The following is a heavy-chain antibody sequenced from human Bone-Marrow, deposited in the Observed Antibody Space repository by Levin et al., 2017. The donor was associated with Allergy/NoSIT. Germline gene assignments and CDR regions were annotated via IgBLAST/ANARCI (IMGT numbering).Heavy chain of an antibody. CDR3: AKVVPYGAGTYAHDS. CDR2: IANDGAYK. D-gene: IGHD3-10*01. CDR1: GFTFSLYG. Sequence: HSGGSLRLSCAAAGFTFSLYGMHWVRQAPGKGLEWVAVIANDGAYKHYTESVKGRFTISRDNSKNTLYLQMNSLRAEDTAVYYCAKVVPYGAGTYAHDSWGQGTLVTVSS. J-gene: IGHJ4*02. V-gene: IGHV3-30*18.